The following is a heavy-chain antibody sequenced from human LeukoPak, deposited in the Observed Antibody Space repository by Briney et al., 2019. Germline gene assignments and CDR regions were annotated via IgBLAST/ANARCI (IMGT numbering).Heavy chain of an antibody. CDR1: GFTVSSNS. V-gene: IGHV3-53*01. Sequence: PGGSLRLSCTVSGFTVSSNSMSWVRQAPGKGLEWVSFIYSDNTHYSDSVEGRFTISRDNAKNSLYLQMNSLRAEDTAIYYCAREYSSSWYEYAFDIWGQGTMVTVSS. CDR3: AREYSSSWYEYAFDI. D-gene: IGHD6-13*01. CDR2: IYSDNT. J-gene: IGHJ3*02.